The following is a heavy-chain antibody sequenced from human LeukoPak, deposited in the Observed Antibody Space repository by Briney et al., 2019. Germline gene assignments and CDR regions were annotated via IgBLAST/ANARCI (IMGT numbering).Heavy chain of an antibody. D-gene: IGHD6-19*01. J-gene: IGHJ4*02. V-gene: IGHV3-9*01. CDR1: GFTFDDYA. CDR3: AKSDNAVAGTVPYYFDY. Sequence: GGSLRLSCAASGFTFDDYAMHWVRQAPGKGLEWVSGISWNSGSIGYADSVKGRFTISRDNAKNSLYLQMNSLRAEDTALYYCAKSDNAVAGTVPYYFDYWGQGTLVTVSS. CDR2: ISWNSGSI.